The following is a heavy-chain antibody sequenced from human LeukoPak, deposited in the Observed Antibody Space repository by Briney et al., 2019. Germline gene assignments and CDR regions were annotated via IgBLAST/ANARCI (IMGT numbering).Heavy chain of an antibody. J-gene: IGHJ3*02. CDR3: VKKSAGQWLVQGGLDI. CDR2: ISGSGGST. Sequence: GGSLRLSCAASGFTFSDYYMSWIRQAPGKGLEWVSGISGSGGSTYYADSVTGRFTISRDNSKNTQYLQMNSLRAEDTAVYYCVKKSAGQWLVQGGLDIWGQGTMVTVSS. V-gene: IGHV3-23*01. D-gene: IGHD6-19*01. CDR1: GFTFSDYY.